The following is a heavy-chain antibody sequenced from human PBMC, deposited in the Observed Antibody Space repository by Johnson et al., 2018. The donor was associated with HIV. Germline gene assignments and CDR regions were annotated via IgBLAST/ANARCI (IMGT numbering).Heavy chain of an antibody. Sequence: VQLVESGGGLVQPGGSLRLSCAASGFTFSSYWMSWVRQAPGKGLELVANIKQDGSEKSYVDSVKGRFTISRDNAKKSLYLQMNSLRAEDTAVYYCARDCNPHSQGAFDIWGQWTMVTVSS. CDR2: IKQDGSEK. V-gene: IGHV3-7*05. D-gene: IGHD2/OR15-2a*01. CDR3: ARDCNPHSQGAFDI. CDR1: GFTFSSYW. J-gene: IGHJ3*02.